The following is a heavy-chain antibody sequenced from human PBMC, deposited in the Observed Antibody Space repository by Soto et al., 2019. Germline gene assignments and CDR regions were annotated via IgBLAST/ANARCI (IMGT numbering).Heavy chain of an antibody. Sequence: SLTCAVSGGSISSGGYSWSWIRQPPGKGLEWIGYIYYSGSTNYNPSLKSRVTISVDTSKNQFSLKLSSVTAADTAVYYCARTLYSYGPRFDYWGQGTLVTVSS. CDR3: ARTLYSYGPRFDY. CDR1: GGSISSGGYS. CDR2: IYYSGST. J-gene: IGHJ4*02. V-gene: IGHV4-61*08. D-gene: IGHD5-18*01.